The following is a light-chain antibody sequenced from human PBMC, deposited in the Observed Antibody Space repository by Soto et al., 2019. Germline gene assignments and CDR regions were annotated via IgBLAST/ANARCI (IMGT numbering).Light chain of an antibody. J-gene: IGKJ3*01. Sequence: EIVLAQSPGTLSLSPGETATLSCRASQSISSSSLAWYQQKPGQNPRLLIYAAVIRATGIPDRFSGSGSGTVFTLAISRLEPEDFAVYYCQHFGASLFTFGPGTKVDIK. CDR3: QHFGASLFT. CDR1: QSISSSS. V-gene: IGKV3-20*01. CDR2: AAV.